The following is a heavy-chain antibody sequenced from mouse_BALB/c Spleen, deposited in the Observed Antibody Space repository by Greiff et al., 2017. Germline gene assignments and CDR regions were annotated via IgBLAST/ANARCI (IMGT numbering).Heavy chain of an antibody. CDR3: AGYYGSSLYYFDY. Sequence: EVMLVESGGGLVKPGGSLKLSCAASGFTFSSYAMSWVRQTPEKRLEWVASISSGGSTYYPDSVKGRFTISRDNARNILYLQMSSLRSEDTAMYYCAGYYGSSLYYFDYWGQGTTLTVSS. CDR1: GFTFSSYA. V-gene: IGHV5-6-5*01. D-gene: IGHD1-1*01. CDR2: ISSGGST. J-gene: IGHJ2*01.